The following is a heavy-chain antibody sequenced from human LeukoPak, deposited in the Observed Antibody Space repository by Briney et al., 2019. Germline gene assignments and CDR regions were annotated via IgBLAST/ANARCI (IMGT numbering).Heavy chain of an antibody. D-gene: IGHD6-13*01. CDR2: ISSNGGST. V-gene: IGHV3-64*01. CDR1: GFTFSSYA. CDR3: ARVGGRWYGTYYFDY. Sequence: GGSLGLSCAASGFTFSSYAMHWVRQAPGKGLEYVSAISSNGGSTYYANSVKGRFTISRDNSKNTLYLQMGSLRAEDMAVYYCARVGGRWYGTYYFDYWGQGTLVTVSS. J-gene: IGHJ4*02.